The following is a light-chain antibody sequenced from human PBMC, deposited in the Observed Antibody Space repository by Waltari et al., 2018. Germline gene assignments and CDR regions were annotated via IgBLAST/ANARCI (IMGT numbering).Light chain of an antibody. Sequence: QAGLTQPPSVSKGLRQTATLSCTGNSNNVGNQGAAWLQQHQGQPPKLLSYRNNNRPSGISDRFSASRAGNTASLTITCLQPEDEADYYCSAWDSDLRGYVFGTGTKVTVL. V-gene: IGLV10-54*04. CDR1: SNNVGNQG. CDR3: SAWDSDLRGYV. J-gene: IGLJ1*01. CDR2: RNN.